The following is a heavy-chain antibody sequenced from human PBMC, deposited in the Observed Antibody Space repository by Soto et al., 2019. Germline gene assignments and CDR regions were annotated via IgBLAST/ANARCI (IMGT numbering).Heavy chain of an antibody. CDR3: AIRPLDPSPGPYGDYPHPYYYYYGMAV. CDR2: IDPSDSYT. V-gene: IGHV5-10-1*03. D-gene: IGHD4-17*01. J-gene: IGHJ6*02. Sequence: EVQLVQSGAEVKKPGESLRISCKGSGYSFTSYWISWVRQMPGKGLEWMGRIDPSDSYTNYSPSFQGHVTISADKSISTAYLQWSSLKASDTAMYYCAIRPLDPSPGPYGDYPHPYYYYYGMAVWGQGTTVPVSS. CDR1: GYSFTSYW.